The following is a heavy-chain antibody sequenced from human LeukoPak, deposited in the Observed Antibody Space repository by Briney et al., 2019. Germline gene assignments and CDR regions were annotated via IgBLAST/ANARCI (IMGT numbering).Heavy chain of an antibody. CDR2: ISYDGSNK. CDR1: GFTFSSYG. Sequence: PGGSLRLSCAASGFTFSSYGMHWVRQAPGKGLEWVAVISYDGSNKYYADSVKGRFTISRDNSKNTLYLQMNSLRAEDTAVYYCAKGEGYSSSWYFRQSYYYYGMDVWGQGTTVTVFS. V-gene: IGHV3-30*18. J-gene: IGHJ6*02. CDR3: AKGEGYSSSWYFRQSYYYYGMDV. D-gene: IGHD6-13*01.